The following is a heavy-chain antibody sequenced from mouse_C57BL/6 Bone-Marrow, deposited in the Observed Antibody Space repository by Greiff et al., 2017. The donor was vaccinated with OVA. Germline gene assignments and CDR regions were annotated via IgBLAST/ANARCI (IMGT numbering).Heavy chain of an antibody. V-gene: IGHV1-15*01. D-gene: IGHD1-1*01. J-gene: IGHJ2*01. CDR3: ARSGITTVVAKDY. CDR1: GYTFTDYE. Sequence: VQLQQSGAELVRPGASVTLSCKASGYTFTDYEMHWVKQTPVHGLEWIGAIDPETGGTAYNQKFKGKAILTADKSSSTAYMELRSLTSEDTAVYYCARSGITTVVAKDYWGQGTTLTVSS. CDR2: IDPETGGT.